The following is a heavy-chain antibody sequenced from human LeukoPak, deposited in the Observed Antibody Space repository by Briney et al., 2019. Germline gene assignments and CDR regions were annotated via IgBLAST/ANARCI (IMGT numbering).Heavy chain of an antibody. J-gene: IGHJ4*02. D-gene: IGHD6-13*01. CDR2: IYTSGST. Sequence: SSETLSLTCTVSGGSISSGSYDWGWIRQPAGKGLEWIGRIYTSGSTNYNPSLKIRVTISVDTSKNQFSLKLSSVTAADTAVYYCARRVIAAAGHYYFDYWGQGTLVTVSS. CDR3: ARRVIAAAGHYYFDY. CDR1: GGSISSGSYD. V-gene: IGHV4-61*02.